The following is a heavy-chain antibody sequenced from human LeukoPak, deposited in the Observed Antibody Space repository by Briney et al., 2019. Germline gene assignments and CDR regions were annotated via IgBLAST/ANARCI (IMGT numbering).Heavy chain of an antibody. J-gene: IGHJ4*02. CDR2: INSDGSST. Sequence: GSLRLSCAASGFTFSSYWMHWVRQAPGKGLLWVSRINSDGSSTSYADSVKGRFTISRDNAKNTLYLQMNSLRAEDTAVYYCARDFCSGGSCYLFDYWGQGTLVTVSS. D-gene: IGHD2-15*01. V-gene: IGHV3-74*01. CDR1: GFTFSSYW. CDR3: ARDFCSGGSCYLFDY.